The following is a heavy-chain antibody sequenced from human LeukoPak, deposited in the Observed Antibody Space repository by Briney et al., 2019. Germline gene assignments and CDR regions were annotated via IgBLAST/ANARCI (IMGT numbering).Heavy chain of an antibody. D-gene: IGHD4-17*01. J-gene: IGHJ5*02. CDR1: GYTFTSYD. CDR3: ARVNYGDYVEGWFDP. Sequence: ASVKVSCKAAGYTFTSYDINWVRQATGQGLEWMGWMNPNSGNTGYAQKFQGRVTMTRNTSISTAYMELSSLRSEDTAVYYCARVNYGDYVEGWFDPWGQGNLVTVSS. V-gene: IGHV1-8*01. CDR2: MNPNSGNT.